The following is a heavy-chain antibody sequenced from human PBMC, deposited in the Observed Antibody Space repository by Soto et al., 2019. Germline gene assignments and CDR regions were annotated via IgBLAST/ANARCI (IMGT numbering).Heavy chain of an antibody. Sequence: AFLKVSCNAAGYTFANYDSNRVLQETGQGLEWMGWMNPNSGNTGYAQKFQGRVTMTRNTSISTAYMELSSLRSEDTAVYYCARGHRIAAAGTVVGYWGQGTLVTVSS. J-gene: IGHJ4*02. CDR3: ARGHRIAAAGTVVGY. D-gene: IGHD6-13*01. CDR1: GYTFANYD. V-gene: IGHV1-8*01. CDR2: MNPNSGNT.